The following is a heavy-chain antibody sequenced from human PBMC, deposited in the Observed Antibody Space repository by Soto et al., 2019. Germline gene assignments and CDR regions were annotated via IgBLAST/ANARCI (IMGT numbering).Heavy chain of an antibody. Sequence: ETLSLTCTVSVGSISDISYCWGWIRQPPGKGLQWIGCMFYSGATYYNPSLKNRVTLSVDTSNNEFSLKLVSVTAPDTAVYYCARHKSGSDWLDPWGQGTLVTVS. CDR3: ARHKSGSDWLDP. CDR1: VGSISDISYC. V-gene: IGHV4-39*01. D-gene: IGHD2-15*01. J-gene: IGHJ5*02. CDR2: MFYSGAT.